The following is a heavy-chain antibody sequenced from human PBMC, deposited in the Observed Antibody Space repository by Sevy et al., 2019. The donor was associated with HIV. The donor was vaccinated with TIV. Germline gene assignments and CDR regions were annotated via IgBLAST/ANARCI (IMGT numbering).Heavy chain of an antibody. CDR1: GYSISSSNW. J-gene: IGHJ3*02. CDR2: IYYSGRT. Sequence: SETLSLTYAVSGYSISSSNWWGWIRQPPGKGLEWIGYIYYSGRTYHNPSLKSRVSMSVDTSKNQFSLKLSSVTAVDTAVYYCARNRVRSSGRRLEAFDIWGQGTMVTVSS. D-gene: IGHD3-22*01. CDR3: ARNRVRSSGRRLEAFDI. V-gene: IGHV4-28*01.